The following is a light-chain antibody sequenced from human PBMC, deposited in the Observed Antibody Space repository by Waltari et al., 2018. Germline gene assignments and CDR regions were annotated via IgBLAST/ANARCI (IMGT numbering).Light chain of an antibody. CDR1: QGISTW. V-gene: IGKV1-12*01. J-gene: IGKJ1*01. Sequence: DIQMTQSPSSVSASVGDRVTITCRASQGISTWLAWHQQKPGKAPKLLIYAASSLQSGVSSRFSGSGSGTDFTLTISSLQPEDFATYFCQQSNSVLGTFGQGTRVEI. CDR3: QQSNSVLGT. CDR2: AAS.